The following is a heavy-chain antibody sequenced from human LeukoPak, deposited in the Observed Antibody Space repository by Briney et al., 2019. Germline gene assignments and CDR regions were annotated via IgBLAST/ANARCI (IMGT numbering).Heavy chain of an antibody. Sequence: GGSLRLSCAASGFTFSNYGMHWVRQAPGKGLEWVAVISYGGVNKYYADSVEGRFTISRDDSKNTLYLQMNSLSADDAAVYYCAKDRALYGSGSYNYFGHWGQGTLVTVSS. V-gene: IGHV3-30*18. D-gene: IGHD3-10*01. CDR1: GFTFSNYG. CDR3: AKDRALYGSGSYNYFGH. J-gene: IGHJ4*02. CDR2: ISYGGVNK.